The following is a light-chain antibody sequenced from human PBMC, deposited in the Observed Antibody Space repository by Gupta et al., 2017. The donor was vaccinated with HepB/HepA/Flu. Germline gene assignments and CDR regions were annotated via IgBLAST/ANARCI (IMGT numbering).Light chain of an antibody. V-gene: IGKV1-33*01. CDR1: QDISNY. CDR2: DAS. Sequence: DIQMTQSPSSLSASVGDRVTITCQASQDISNYLNWYQQKPGKAPKLLIYDASNLETGVPSRFSGSGSGTDFTFTISSLQPEDIATYYCQQYDNLLGFGQGTKLEIK. CDR3: QQYDNLLG. J-gene: IGKJ2*03.